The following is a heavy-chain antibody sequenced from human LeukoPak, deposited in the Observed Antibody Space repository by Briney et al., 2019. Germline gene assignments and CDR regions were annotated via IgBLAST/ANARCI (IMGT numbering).Heavy chain of an antibody. CDR3: AKERVYISSTSCFDY. CDR1: GFTFSSYA. D-gene: IGHD2-2*01. J-gene: IGHJ4*02. Sequence: GGSLRLSCAASGFTFSSYAMSWVRQAPGKGLEWASAISGSGGSTYYADSVKGRFTISRDNSKNTLYLQMNSLRAEDTAVYYCAKERVYISSTSCFDYWGQGNLVAVSS. CDR2: ISGSGGST. V-gene: IGHV3-23*01.